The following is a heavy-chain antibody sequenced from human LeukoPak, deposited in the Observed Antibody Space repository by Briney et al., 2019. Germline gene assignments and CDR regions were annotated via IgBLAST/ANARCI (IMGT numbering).Heavy chain of an antibody. Sequence: PGGSLRLSCAASGFTFSSYGMHWVRQAPGKGLEWVAVISYDGSNKYYADSVKGRYTISRDNSKNTLYLQMNSLRAEDTAVYYCAKTFRWLQLKSALDYWGQGTLVTVSS. D-gene: IGHD5-24*01. CDR3: AKTFRWLQLKSALDY. CDR1: GFTFSSYG. J-gene: IGHJ4*02. CDR2: ISYDGSNK. V-gene: IGHV3-30*18.